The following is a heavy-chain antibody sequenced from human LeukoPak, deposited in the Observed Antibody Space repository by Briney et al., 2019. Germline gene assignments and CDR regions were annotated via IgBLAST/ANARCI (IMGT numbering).Heavy chain of an antibody. CDR3: ATVGGNGSGSYTPYYYGMDV. D-gene: IGHD3-10*01. J-gene: IGHJ6*02. V-gene: IGHV1-24*01. Sequence: GASVKVSCKASGYPFNTYGISWVRQAPGKGLEWMGGFDPADGETIYAQKFQGRVTMTEDTSTDTAYMELSSLRSEDTAVYYCATVGGNGSGSYTPYYYGMDVWGQGTTVTVSS. CDR1: GYPFNTYG. CDR2: FDPADGET.